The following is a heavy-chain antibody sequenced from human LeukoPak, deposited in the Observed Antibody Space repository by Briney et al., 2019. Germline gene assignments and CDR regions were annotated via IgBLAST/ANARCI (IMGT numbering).Heavy chain of an antibody. J-gene: IGHJ5*02. CDR1: GGSISGYY. CDR3: ARLYSSSWDKHSRFDP. V-gene: IGHV4-4*09. D-gene: IGHD6-13*01. CDR2: IYTSGST. Sequence: PSETLSLTCTVSGGSISGYYWSWIRQPPGKGLEWIGYIYTSGSTNYNPSLKSRVTISVDTSKNQFSLKLSSVTAADTAVYYCARLYSSSWDKHSRFDPWGQGTLVTVSS.